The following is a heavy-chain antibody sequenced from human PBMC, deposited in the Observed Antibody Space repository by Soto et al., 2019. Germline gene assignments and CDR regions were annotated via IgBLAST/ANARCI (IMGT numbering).Heavy chain of an antibody. J-gene: IGHJ4*02. V-gene: IGHV6-1*01. Sequence: PSQTLSLTCVISGDSVSSNSAAWNWIRQSPSRGLEWLGRTYYRSKWYNDYAVSVKSRITINPDTSKNQFSLRLNSVTPEDTAVYYCARDPGIAARPNYFDYWGQGTLVTVSS. CDR1: GDSVSSNSAA. CDR2: TYYRSKWYN. D-gene: IGHD6-6*01. CDR3: ARDPGIAARPNYFDY.